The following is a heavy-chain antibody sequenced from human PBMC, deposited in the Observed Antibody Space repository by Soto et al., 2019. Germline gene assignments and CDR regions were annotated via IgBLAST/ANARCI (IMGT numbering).Heavy chain of an antibody. CDR2: ISAYNGNT. CDR1: GYTFTSYG. J-gene: IGHJ6*02. Sequence: ASVKVSCQASGYTFTSYGISWVRQAPGQGLEWMGWISAYNGNTNYAQKLQGRVTMTTDTSTSTAYMELRSLRSDDTAVYYCARDLKNYYYYCMDVWGQGTTVTVS. CDR3: ARDLKNYYYYCMDV. V-gene: IGHV1-18*01.